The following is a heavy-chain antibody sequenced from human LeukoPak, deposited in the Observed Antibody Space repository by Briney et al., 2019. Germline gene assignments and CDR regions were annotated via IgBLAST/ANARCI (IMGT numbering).Heavy chain of an antibody. CDR2: FNPSGVTT. D-gene: IGHD4-17*01. J-gene: IGHJ4*02. CDR1: GYTFTTYY. CDR3: ARDNGDYVFAY. V-gene: IGHV1-46*01. Sequence: ASVKVSCKASGYTFTTYYMHWVRQAPGQGLEWMGMFNPSGVTTTYAQKFQGRVTMTRDTSTSTVYMELSSLRSEDTAVYYCARDNGDYVFAYWGQGTLVTVSS.